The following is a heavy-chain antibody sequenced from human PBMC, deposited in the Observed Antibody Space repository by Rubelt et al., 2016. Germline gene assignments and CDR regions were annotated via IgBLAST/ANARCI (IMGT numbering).Heavy chain of an antibody. D-gene: IGHD3-22*01. CDR2: MSFDGSSQ. CDR1: GFTFSDYG. V-gene: IGHV3-30*18. CDR3: AQGSQYYDGSGPVDY. J-gene: IGHJ4*02. Sequence: GGGVVQLGRSLRLSCAASGFTFSDYGMHWVRQAPGKGLEWVAFMSFDGSSQYYADSVKGRFTISRDNSKNTLDLQMNSLRVEDTALYYCAQGSQYYDGSGPVDYWGQGTLVTVSS.